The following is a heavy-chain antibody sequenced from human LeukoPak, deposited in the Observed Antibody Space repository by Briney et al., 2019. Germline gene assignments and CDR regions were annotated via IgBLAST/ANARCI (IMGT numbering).Heavy chain of an antibody. V-gene: IGHV4-34*01. J-gene: IGHJ3*02. CDR2: INHSGST. D-gene: IGHD6-19*01. CDR1: GGSFSNYY. CDR3: ARDNRGSVQWLVKGHDAFDI. Sequence: SETLSLTCAAYGGSFSNYYWSWIRQPPGKGLEWIGEINHSGSTNYNPSLKSRVTISVDTSKKQFSLKLSSVTAADTAVYYCARDNRGSVQWLVKGHDAFDIWGQGTMVTVSS.